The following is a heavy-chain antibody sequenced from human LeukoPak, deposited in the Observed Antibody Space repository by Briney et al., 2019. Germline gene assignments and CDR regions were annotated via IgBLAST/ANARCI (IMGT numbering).Heavy chain of an antibody. CDR2: TYYRSQWYD. CDR1: GDSVSRKSAA. V-gene: IGHV6-1*01. Sequence: SQTLSLTCAISGDSVSRKSAAWYWIRQSPSRGLEWLGRTYYRSQWYDDYAVSLKSRITINPDTSKNHFSLHLNAVTPEDTAVYYCARGAVGQYRSKGDVFDIWGQGTMVTVSS. D-gene: IGHD5-18*01. J-gene: IGHJ3*02. CDR3: ARGAVGQYRSKGDVFDI.